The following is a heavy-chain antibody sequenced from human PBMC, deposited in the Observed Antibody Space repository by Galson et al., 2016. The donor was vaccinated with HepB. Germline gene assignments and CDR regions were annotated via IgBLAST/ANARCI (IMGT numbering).Heavy chain of an antibody. Sequence: SLRLSCAVSGFTFSNHAMTWVRQAPGKGLEWVSGVTNWGGTTFYADSVKGRFTISRDNSKNTLYLQMNSLTAEDTAMYYCDKMSRPDYWGRGTLVTVSS. CDR2: VTNWGGTT. D-gene: IGHD5-24*01. CDR3: DKMSRPDY. V-gene: IGHV3-23*01. J-gene: IGHJ4*02. CDR1: GFTFSNHA.